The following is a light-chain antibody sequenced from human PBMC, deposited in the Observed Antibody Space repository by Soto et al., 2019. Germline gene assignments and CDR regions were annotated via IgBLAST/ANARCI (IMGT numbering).Light chain of an antibody. J-gene: IGKJ4*01. Sequence: PGERVTLSCRASQSVSSYLLWYQQKPGQTPRLLIYGASNRATAIPDRFSGSGSGTEFTLTISRLQSEDFAVYYCQKYDNWPPLTFGGGTKVDIK. CDR1: QSVSSY. V-gene: IGKV3D-15*01. CDR2: GAS. CDR3: QKYDNWPPLT.